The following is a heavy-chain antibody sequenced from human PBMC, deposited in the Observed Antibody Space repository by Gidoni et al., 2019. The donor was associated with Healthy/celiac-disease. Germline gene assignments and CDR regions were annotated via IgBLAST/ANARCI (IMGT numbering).Heavy chain of an antibody. D-gene: IGHD2-2*01. Sequence: QVQLVESGGGVVQPGRSLRLSCAASGFTFSSYAMHWVRQAPGKGLEWVEVISYDGSNKYDADSVKGRFTISRDNSKNTLYLQMNSLRAEDTAVYYCARDALGTVPAAINFWFDPWGQGTLVTVSS. CDR2: ISYDGSNK. CDR3: ARDALGTVPAAINFWFDP. J-gene: IGHJ5*02. V-gene: IGHV3-30-3*01. CDR1: GFTFSSYA.